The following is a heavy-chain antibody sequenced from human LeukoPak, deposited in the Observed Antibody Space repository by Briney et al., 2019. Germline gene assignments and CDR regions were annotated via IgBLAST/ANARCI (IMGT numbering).Heavy chain of an antibody. Sequence: PGGSLRLSCAASGFTFTSFAMHWVRQTPGKGLQWVAVTRYGGATEHYADSVRGRFTISRDDSKNTLYLQMNSLRAEDTAVYYCAKTRESTGYYSFDHWGQGTVVTVSS. CDR2: TRYGGATE. CDR3: AKTRESTGYYSFDH. CDR1: GFTFTSFA. V-gene: IGHV3-30*02. D-gene: IGHD3-22*01. J-gene: IGHJ4*02.